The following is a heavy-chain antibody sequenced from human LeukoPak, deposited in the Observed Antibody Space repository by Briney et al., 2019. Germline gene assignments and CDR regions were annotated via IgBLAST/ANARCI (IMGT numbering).Heavy chain of an antibody. CDR1: GGSISSYY. D-gene: IGHD6-13*01. V-gene: IGHV4-59*01. CDR2: IYYSGST. Sequence: PSETLSLTCTVSGGSISSYYWSWIRQPPGKGLEWIGYIYYSGSTNYNPSLKSRVTISVDTSKNQFSLKLSSVTAADTAVYYCARVNGSSWFFIDYWGQGTLVTVSS. J-gene: IGHJ4*02. CDR3: ARVNGSSWFFIDY.